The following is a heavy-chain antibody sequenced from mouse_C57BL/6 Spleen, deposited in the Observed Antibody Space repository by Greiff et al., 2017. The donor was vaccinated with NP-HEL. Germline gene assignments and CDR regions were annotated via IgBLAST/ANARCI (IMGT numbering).Heavy chain of an antibody. Sequence: QVQLQQSGPELVKPGASVKISCTASGYSFTNYYIHWVKQRPGQGLEWIGWIYPGSGNTKYNEKFKGKATLTADTSSSTAYMQLSSLTSEDSAVYYCARRNGYYFDYWGQGTTLTFSS. J-gene: IGHJ2*01. V-gene: IGHV1-66*01. CDR1: GYSFTNYY. CDR2: IYPGSGNT. CDR3: ARRNGYYFDY.